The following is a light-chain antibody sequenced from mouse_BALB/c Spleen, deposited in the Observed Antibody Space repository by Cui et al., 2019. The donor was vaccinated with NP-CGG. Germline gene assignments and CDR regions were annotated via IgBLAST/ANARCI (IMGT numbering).Light chain of an antibody. V-gene: IGLV1*01. Sequence: QAVVTQESALTTSPGETVTLTCRSSTGAVTTSNYANWVQEKPDHLFTGLIGVTYNRAPGVPARFSGSLIGDKAALTITGAQTDDEAIYFCALWYSNHWVFGGGTKLTVL. CDR3: ALWYSNHWV. J-gene: IGLJ1*01. CDR1: TGAVTTSNY. CDR2: VTY.